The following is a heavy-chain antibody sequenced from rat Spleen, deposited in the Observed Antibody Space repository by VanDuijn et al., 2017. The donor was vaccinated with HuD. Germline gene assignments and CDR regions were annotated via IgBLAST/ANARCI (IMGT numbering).Heavy chain of an antibody. CDR3: ARQNWPYYFDY. CDR2: IKYDGSST. J-gene: IGHJ2*01. D-gene: IGHD5-1*01. CDR1: GFTFSNYG. V-gene: IGHV5-29*01. Sequence: EVQLVESGGGLVQPGRSLKLSCAASGFTFSNYGMAWVRQAPTKGLEWVATIKYDGSSTYYPDSVKGRFTISRDNPKSTLYLQMDSLGSEDTATYYCARQNWPYYFDYWGQGVMVTVSS.